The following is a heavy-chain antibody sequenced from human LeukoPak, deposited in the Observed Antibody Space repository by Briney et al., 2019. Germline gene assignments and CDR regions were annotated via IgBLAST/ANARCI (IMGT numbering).Heavy chain of an antibody. CDR1: KFTFSKYA. J-gene: IGHJ4*02. D-gene: IGHD3-10*01. V-gene: IGHV3-30*02. CDR2: IRYDGSNK. Sequence: GGSLRLSCAASKFTFSKYAMHWVRQAPGKGLEWVAFIRYDGSNKYYADSVKGRFTISRDNSKNTLYLQMNSLRADDTAVYYCAKDYGSGSYVDYWGQGTLVTVSS. CDR3: AKDYGSGSYVDY.